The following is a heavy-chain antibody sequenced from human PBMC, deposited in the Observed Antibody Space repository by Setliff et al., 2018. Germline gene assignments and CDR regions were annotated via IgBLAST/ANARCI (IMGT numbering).Heavy chain of an antibody. J-gene: IGHJ5*02. V-gene: IGHV1-18*01. Sequence: ASVKVSCKASGYIFRQSIVSWVRQAPGQGLEWLGWIGVYSGNTYSAQRFQGRVSLTTDESTNTAYLELRGLRSDDTAVYYCMRLVRFCSRTVCQRTSGDEAWGQGTLVTVSS. CDR3: MRLVRFCSRTVCQRTSGDEA. CDR2: IGVYSGNT. CDR1: GYIFRQSI. D-gene: IGHD3-3*01.